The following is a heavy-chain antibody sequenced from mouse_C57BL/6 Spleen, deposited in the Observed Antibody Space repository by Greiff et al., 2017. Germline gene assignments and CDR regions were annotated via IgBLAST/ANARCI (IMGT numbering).Heavy chain of an antibody. CDR3: ARLELGRDLDY. D-gene: IGHD4-1*01. CDR2: INPSNGDT. Sequence: QVPLQQPGSELVKPGSSVTVSCKASGYTFPSYWMHWVKQRPGQGLEWIGNINPSNGDTNYNEKFKSKATLTVDKSSSTAYMQLSSLTSEDSAVYYCARLELGRDLDYWGQGTTLTVSS. CDR1: GYTFPSYW. J-gene: IGHJ2*01. V-gene: IGHV1-53*01.